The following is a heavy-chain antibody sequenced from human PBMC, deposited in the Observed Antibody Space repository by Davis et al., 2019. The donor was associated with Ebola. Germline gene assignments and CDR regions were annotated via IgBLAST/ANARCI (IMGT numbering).Heavy chain of an antibody. D-gene: IGHD1-7*01. Sequence: SETLSLTCTVPGGSISSYYWSWIRQPPGKGLEWIGYIYYSGSTNYNPSLKSRVTISVDTSKNQFSLKLSSVTAADTAVYYCASTPKLYSYYYGMDVWGQGTTVTVSS. CDR1: GGSISSYY. CDR2: IYYSGST. J-gene: IGHJ6*02. CDR3: ASTPKLYSYYYGMDV. V-gene: IGHV4-59*01.